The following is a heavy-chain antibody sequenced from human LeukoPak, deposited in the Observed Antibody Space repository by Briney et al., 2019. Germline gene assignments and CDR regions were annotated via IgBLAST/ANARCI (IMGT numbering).Heavy chain of an antibody. Sequence: GGSLRLSCTASGFTLSSYWMSWVRQAPGKGLEWVTNIKEDGSEKYYVDSVKGRFTISRDNPKNSLSLQMNSLRVEDTAVFYCAKDRWGSSGHFDLWGQGTLVTVSS. CDR3: AKDRWGSSGHFDL. D-gene: IGHD6-19*01. CDR1: GFTLSSYW. J-gene: IGHJ4*02. CDR2: IKEDGSEK. V-gene: IGHV3-7*01.